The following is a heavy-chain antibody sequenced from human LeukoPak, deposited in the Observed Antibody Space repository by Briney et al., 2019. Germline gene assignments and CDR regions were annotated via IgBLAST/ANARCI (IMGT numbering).Heavy chain of an antibody. CDR3: ARDSGGYYFDY. CDR1: GGTFSSYA. Sequence: GSAVKVSCKASGGTFSSYAISWVRQAPGQGLEWMGGIIPIFGTANYAQKFQGRVTMTRDTSTSTVYMELSSLRSEDTAVYYCARDSGGYYFDYWGQGTLVTVSS. J-gene: IGHJ4*02. V-gene: IGHV1-69*05. D-gene: IGHD3-10*01. CDR2: IIPIFGTA.